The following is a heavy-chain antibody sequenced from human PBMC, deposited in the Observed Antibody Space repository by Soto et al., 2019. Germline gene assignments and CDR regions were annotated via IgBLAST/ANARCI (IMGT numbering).Heavy chain of an antibody. CDR1: GGSITSSGYY. CDR2: TSNSGST. D-gene: IGHD2-2*01. V-gene: IGHV4-31*03. J-gene: IGHJ4*02. Sequence: QVQLQESGPGLVKPSQTLSLTCPVSGGSITSSGYYWSWIRQHPGAGLEWIGFTSNSGSTSYNPSLKRRVTISVDTSSNQFSLIMKSVTAADTAFYYCARGGGSTKVDYWGQGTLVTVSP. CDR3: ARGGGSTKVDY.